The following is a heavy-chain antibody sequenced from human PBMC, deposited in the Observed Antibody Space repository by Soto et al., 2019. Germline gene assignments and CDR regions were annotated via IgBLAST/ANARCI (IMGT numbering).Heavy chain of an antibody. J-gene: IGHJ5*02. CDR2: IIPIFGTA. V-gene: IGHV1-69*06. Sequence: SVKVSCKASGGTFSSYAISWVRQAPGQGLEWMGGIIPIFGTANYARKFQGRVTITADKSTSTAYMELSSLRSEDTAVYYCARGVPKGYYDFWSGYPNWFDPWGQGTLVTVSS. D-gene: IGHD3-3*01. CDR1: GGTFSSYA. CDR3: ARGVPKGYYDFWSGYPNWFDP.